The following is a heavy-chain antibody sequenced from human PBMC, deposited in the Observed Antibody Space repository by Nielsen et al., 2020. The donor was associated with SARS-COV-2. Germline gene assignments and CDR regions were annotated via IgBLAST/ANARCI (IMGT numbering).Heavy chain of an antibody. V-gene: IGHV4-31*03. Sequence: SETLSLTCTVSGGSISSSGYYWSWIRHHPGKGLEWIGYIYFSGRTCHNPSLKSRVTISVDTSKNQFSLSLRSVTAADTAVYYCARESSGYDHYNYGMDVWGQGTTVTVSS. CDR2: IYFSGRT. CDR3: ARESSGYDHYNYGMDV. CDR1: GGSISSSGYY. D-gene: IGHD5-12*01. J-gene: IGHJ6*02.